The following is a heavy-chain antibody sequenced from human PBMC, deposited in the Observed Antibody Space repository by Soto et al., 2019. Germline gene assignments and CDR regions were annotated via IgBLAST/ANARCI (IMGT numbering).Heavy chain of an antibody. CDR3: VRRVSGNYDY. J-gene: IGHJ4*02. D-gene: IGHD1-7*01. Sequence: EVQLAESGGGMVQPGGSLRLSCVASGFTFSSYDMHWVRQAPGKGLEYVSSISSNGGTTYYGNSVKGRFTISRDNSKNTLYLQMASLRAEDMAVYYCVRRVSGNYDYWGQGTLVTVSS. V-gene: IGHV3-64*01. CDR2: ISSNGGTT. CDR1: GFTFSSYD.